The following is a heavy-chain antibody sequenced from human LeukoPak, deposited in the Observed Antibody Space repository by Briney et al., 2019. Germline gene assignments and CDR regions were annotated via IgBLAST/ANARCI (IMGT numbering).Heavy chain of an antibody. CDR3: ATGHYGLDV. Sequence: GGSLRLSCAASGFTFSSYAMSWVRQAPGKGLEWVSYIWRGADTIYYADSVKGRFSISRDNAKNSLYLQMNSLRAEDTAVYYCATGHYGLDVWGQGTTVTVSS. CDR1: GFTFSSYA. V-gene: IGHV3-48*04. J-gene: IGHJ6*02. CDR2: IWRGADTI.